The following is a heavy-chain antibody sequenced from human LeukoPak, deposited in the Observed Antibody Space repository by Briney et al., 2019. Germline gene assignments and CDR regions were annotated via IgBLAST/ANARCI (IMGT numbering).Heavy chain of an antibody. CDR1: GFTFSSYA. CDR2: ISASAGNT. D-gene: IGHD1-26*01. J-gene: IGHJ4*02. CDR3: ARGSLREILSSADY. Sequence: GGSLRLSRAASGFTFSSYAMSWVRQAPGKGLEWVSTISASAGNTYYADSVKGRFTISRDNSKNTLYLHMNSLRAEDTAVYYCARGSLREILSSADYWGQGTVVTVSS. V-gene: IGHV3-23*01.